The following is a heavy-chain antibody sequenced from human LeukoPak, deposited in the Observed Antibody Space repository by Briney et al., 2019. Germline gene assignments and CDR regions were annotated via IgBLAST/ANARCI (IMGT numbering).Heavy chain of an antibody. D-gene: IGHD6-19*01. Sequence: SETLSLTCTVSGGSISSYYWSWIRQPPGKGLEWIGYIYYSGSTNYNPSLKSRVTISVDTSKNQFSLKLSSVTAADTAVYYCATSGWYLLPGVYWGQGTLVTVSS. CDR1: GGSISSYY. J-gene: IGHJ4*02. CDR3: ATSGWYLLPGVY. CDR2: IYYSGST. V-gene: IGHV4-59*01.